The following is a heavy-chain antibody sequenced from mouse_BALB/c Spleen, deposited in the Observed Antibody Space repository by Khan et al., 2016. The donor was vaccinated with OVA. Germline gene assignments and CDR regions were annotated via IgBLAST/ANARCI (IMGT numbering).Heavy chain of an antibody. J-gene: IGHJ2*01. CDR3: ARPDYDGYYDY. D-gene: IGHD2-3*01. V-gene: IGHV1S137*01. CDR2: ISTYSGNT. CDR1: GYTFTDYA. Sequence: QVQLKQSGPELVRPGVSVKISCKGSGYTFTDYAMYWVKQSHAESLEWIGLISTYSGNTNYNQKFKGKATMSVDKSSTTAYMELARLTSEDSAIYYCARPDYDGYYDYWGQGTTRTVSS.